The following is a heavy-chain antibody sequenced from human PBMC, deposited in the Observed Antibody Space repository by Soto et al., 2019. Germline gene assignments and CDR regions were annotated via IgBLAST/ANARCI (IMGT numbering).Heavy chain of an antibody. V-gene: IGHV4-61*01. Sequence: SETLSLTGTVSGGSVSSGSYYWSWIRQPPGKGLEWIGYIYYSGSTNYNPSLKSRVTISVDTSKNQFSLKLSSVTAADTAVYYCARDSRDGYNSGLDFDYWGQGTLVTVSS. CDR1: GGSVSSGSYY. CDR2: IYYSGST. J-gene: IGHJ4*02. CDR3: ARDSRDGYNSGLDFDY. D-gene: IGHD5-12*01.